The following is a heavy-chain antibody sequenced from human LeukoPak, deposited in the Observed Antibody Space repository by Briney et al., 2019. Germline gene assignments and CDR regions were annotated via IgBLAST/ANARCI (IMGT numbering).Heavy chain of an antibody. CDR1: GFTFSNYN. V-gene: IGHV3-21*01. D-gene: IGHD2-2*01. CDR2: ITTTTGYI. J-gene: IGHJ4*02. Sequence: GRSLTLSCAASGFTFSNYNMNWVRQAPGPGLDWVSSITTTTGYISYADSVKGRFTISRDNAKNSLYLQMNSLKAEDTAVYYCARVLLPSGMGYWGQGTLVTVSS. CDR3: ARVLLPSGMGY.